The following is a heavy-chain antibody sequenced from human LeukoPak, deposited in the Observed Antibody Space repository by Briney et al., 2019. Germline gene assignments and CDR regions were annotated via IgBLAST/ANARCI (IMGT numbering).Heavy chain of an antibody. CDR1: GYTFTGYY. D-gene: IGHD3-22*01. Sequence: GASVKVSCKASGYTFTGYYMHWVRQAPGQGLEWMGRINPNSGGTNYAQKFQGRVTMTRGTSTSTAYMELSRLRSDDTAVYYCARVRHSTYYYDSSGYYPNWFDPWGQGTLVTVSS. J-gene: IGHJ5*02. V-gene: IGHV1-2*06. CDR2: INPNSGGT. CDR3: ARVRHSTYYYDSSGYYPNWFDP.